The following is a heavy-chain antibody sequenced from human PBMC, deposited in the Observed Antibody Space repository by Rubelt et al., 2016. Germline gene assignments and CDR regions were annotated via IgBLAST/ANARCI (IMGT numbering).Heavy chain of an antibody. CDR1: GGSFSGYY. J-gene: IGHJ4*02. V-gene: IGHV4-34*01. CDR2: ITHSGST. Sequence: QVQLQQWGAGLLKPSETLSLTCGVSGGSFSGYYWSWIRQPPGKGLEWIGEITHSGSTNYNPSLKSRVTISVDTSKNQFPRKWASVTAADTAVYYCARLEYSSGWYPHYWGQGTLVTVSS. CDR3: ARLEYSSGWYPHY. D-gene: IGHD6-19*01.